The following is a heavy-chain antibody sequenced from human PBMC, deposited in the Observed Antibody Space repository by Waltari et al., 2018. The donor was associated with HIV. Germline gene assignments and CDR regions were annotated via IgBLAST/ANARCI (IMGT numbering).Heavy chain of an antibody. CDR2: IYYSGRT. J-gene: IGHJ5*02. D-gene: IGHD2-15*01. CDR1: AGSITRYY. V-gene: IGHV4-59*01. Sequence: QVELQESGPGLVKPSETLSLTCTVPAGSITRYYWSWLRQSPGLGLEWIGHIYYSGRTTYNPSLKGRVIMSLDTSKNHISLNLRSLSAADTAVYYCARDLVVAAAEGFDPWGQGILVTVSS. CDR3: ARDLVVAAAEGFDP.